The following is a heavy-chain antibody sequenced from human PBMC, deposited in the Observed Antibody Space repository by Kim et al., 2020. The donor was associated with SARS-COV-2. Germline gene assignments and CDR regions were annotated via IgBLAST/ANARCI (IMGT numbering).Heavy chain of an antibody. CDR3: AIGLQTYFDY. V-gene: IGHV3-9*01. J-gene: IGHJ4*02. Sequence: GGSLRLSCAASGFTFDDYAMHWVRQAPGKGLEWVSGISWNSGSIGYADSVKGRFTISRDNAKNSLYLQMNSLRAEDTALYYCAIGLQTYFDYWGQGTLVTVSS. D-gene: IGHD1-1*01. CDR2: ISWNSGSI. CDR1: GFTFDDYA.